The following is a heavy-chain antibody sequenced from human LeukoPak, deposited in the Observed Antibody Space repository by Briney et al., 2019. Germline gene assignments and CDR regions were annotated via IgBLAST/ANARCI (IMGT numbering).Heavy chain of an antibody. CDR1: GGSISSSSYY. CDR3: ARGARITILGVARSYYYYYYYMDV. V-gene: IGHV4-39*01. Sequence: SETLSLTCTVSGGSISSSSYYWGWIRQPPGKGLEWIGSIYYSGSTYYNPSLKSRVTISVDTSKNQFSLKLSSVTAADTAVYYCARGARITILGVARSYYYYYYYMDVWGKGTTVTVSS. D-gene: IGHD3-3*01. CDR2: IYYSGST. J-gene: IGHJ6*03.